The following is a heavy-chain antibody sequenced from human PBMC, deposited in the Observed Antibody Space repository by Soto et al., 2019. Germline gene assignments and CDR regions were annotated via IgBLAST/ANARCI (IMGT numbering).Heavy chain of an antibody. CDR3: ARVRTAAAGIDY. D-gene: IGHD6-13*01. J-gene: IGHJ4*02. CDR2: GTT. V-gene: IGHV4-59*01. Sequence: GTTNYNPSLKSRVTISVDTSKNQFSLKLSSVTAADTAVYYCARVRTAAAGIDYWGQGILVTVSS.